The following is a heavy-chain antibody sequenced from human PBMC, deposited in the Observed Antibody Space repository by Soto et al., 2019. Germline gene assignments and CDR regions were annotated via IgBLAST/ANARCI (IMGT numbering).Heavy chain of an antibody. CDR2: IYWNDDK. D-gene: IGHD6-19*01. V-gene: IGHV2-5*01. CDR3: AKSGSSGWYGWFDP. J-gene: IGHJ5*02. CDR1: GFSLRTSGVG. Sequence: VSGPTLVNPTQTLTLTRIFSGFSLRTSGVGVGWIRQPPGKALEWLGFIYWNDDKRYSPSLKSRLTITKDTSKNQVVLTMTNMDPVDTATYYCAKSGSSGWYGWFDPWGQGTLVTVSS.